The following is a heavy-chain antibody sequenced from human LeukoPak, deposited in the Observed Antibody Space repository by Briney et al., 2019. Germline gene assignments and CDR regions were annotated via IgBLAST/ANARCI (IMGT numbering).Heavy chain of an antibody. J-gene: IGHJ4*02. CDR2: ISWDGGNT. D-gene: IGHD6-13*01. Sequence: GGSLRLSCAASGFAFGHYTMHWVRQAPGKGLEWVSLISWDGGNTYYADSVKGRFTISRDNAKNSLYLQMNSLRAEDTAVYYCALSSWYAPFDYWGQGTLVTVSS. CDR3: ALSSWYAPFDY. CDR1: GFAFGHYT. V-gene: IGHV3-43*01.